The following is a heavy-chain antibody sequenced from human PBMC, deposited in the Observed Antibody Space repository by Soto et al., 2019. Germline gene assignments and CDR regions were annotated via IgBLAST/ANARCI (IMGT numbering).Heavy chain of an antibody. J-gene: IGHJ5*02. V-gene: IGHV4-39*01. CDR1: GDSIISSDFY. CDR3: ARHSLALRKNNWFDP. Sequence: TSETLSLTCTVSGDSIISSDFYWGWFRQPPGKGLEWIGSIFYLGSSYYNPSLKSRVTMSVDTSKNQFSLRLRSVTAADTALYFCARHSLALRKNNWFDPWGQGIMVTVSS. CDR2: IFYLGSS. D-gene: IGHD3-3*02.